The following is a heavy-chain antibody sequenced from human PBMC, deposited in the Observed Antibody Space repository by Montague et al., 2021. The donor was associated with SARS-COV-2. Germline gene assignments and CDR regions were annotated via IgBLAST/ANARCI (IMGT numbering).Heavy chain of an antibody. D-gene: IGHD3-3*01. J-gene: IGHJ6*03. CDR2: LLTSGAT. Sequence: ILSLTCTVSGDSITSNTHYWDWVRQPAGKGLEWIGRLLTSGATNFXXXLKSRLTISRDTSKNEFYLELSSVTAADTAVYYCARDSPHFDFWRGHYGDKYYMDIWGKGTTVTVS. CDR3: ARDSPHFDFWRGHYGDKYYMDI. V-gene: IGHV4-61*02. CDR1: GDSITSNTHY.